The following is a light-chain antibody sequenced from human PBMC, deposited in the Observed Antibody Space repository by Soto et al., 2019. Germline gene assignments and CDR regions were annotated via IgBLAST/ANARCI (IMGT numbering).Light chain of an antibody. CDR3: TSYITAGTYV. CDR1: SSDVGSYNY. J-gene: IGLJ1*01. Sequence: QSVLPQPASVSGSPGQSITISCTGTSSDVGSYNYVSWYQQHPGKAPKLMIYDVSNRPSGVSDRLSGSKSGDTASLTISGLQAEDEADYYCTSYITAGTYVFGTGTKVTVL. CDR2: DVS. V-gene: IGLV2-14*03.